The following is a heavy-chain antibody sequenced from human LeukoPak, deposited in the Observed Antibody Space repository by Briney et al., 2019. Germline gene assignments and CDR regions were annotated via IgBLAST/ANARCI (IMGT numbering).Heavy chain of an antibody. V-gene: IGHV4-38-2*01. CDR2: IYHSGST. J-gene: IGHJ4*02. D-gene: IGHD2-2*01. CDR1: GYSFSSGYY. Sequence: SETLSLTCAVSGYSFSSGYYWGWIRQPPGKGLEWIGSIYHSGSTYYNPSLKSRVTISVDTSKNQFSLKLSSVTAADTAVYYCARVGGSTSLHFDYWGQGTLVTVSS. CDR3: ARVGGSTSLHFDY.